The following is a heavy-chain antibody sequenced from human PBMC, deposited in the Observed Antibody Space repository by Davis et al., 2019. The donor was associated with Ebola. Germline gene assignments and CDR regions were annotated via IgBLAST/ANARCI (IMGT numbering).Heavy chain of an antibody. CDR3: APSSIAARPGYYYGMDV. V-gene: IGHV3-21*01. CDR1: GFTFSTDS. CDR2: ISSSSSYI. J-gene: IGHJ6*02. D-gene: IGHD6-6*01. Sequence: GESLKISCAASGFTFSTDSMNWVRQAPGKGLEWVSFISSSSSYIYYADSVKGRFTISRDNAKNSLYLQMNSLRAEDTAVYYCAPSSIAARPGYYYGMDVWGQGTTVTVSS.